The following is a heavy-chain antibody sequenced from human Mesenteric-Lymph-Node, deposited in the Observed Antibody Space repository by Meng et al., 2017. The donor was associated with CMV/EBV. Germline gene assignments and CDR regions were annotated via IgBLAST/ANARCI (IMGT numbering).Heavy chain of an antibody. V-gene: IGHV3-21*01. CDR2: ISSSSSYI. J-gene: IGHJ6*02. CDR3: ARDGPVIAGRGMDV. D-gene: IGHD6-13*01. Sequence: GESLKISCAASGFTFSSYSMNWVRQAPGKGLEWVSSISSSSSYIYYADSVKGRFTISRDNAKNSLYLQMNSLRAEDTAVYYCARDGPVIAGRGMDVWGQGTTVTVSS. CDR1: GFTFSSYS.